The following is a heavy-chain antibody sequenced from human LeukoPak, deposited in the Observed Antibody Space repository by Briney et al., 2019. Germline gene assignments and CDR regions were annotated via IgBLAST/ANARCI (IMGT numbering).Heavy chain of an antibody. V-gene: IGHV1-24*01. CDR1: GYTLTELS. CDR3: ATTNLAYCGGDCYAKYYFDY. D-gene: IGHD2-21*02. Sequence: GASVKVSCKVSGYTLTELSMHWVRQAPGKGLEWMGGFDPEDGETIYAQKFQGRVTMTEDTSTDTAYMELSSLRSEDTAVYYCATTNLAYCGGDCYAKYYFDYWGQGTLVTSST. CDR2: FDPEDGET. J-gene: IGHJ4*02.